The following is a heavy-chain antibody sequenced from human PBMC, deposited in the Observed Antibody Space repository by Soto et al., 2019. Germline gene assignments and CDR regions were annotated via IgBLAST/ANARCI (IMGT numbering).Heavy chain of an antibody. CDR1: GGSFSGYY. V-gene: IGHV4-34*01. J-gene: IGHJ1*01. CDR2: INHSGST. Sequence: NPSETLSLTCAVSGGSFSGYYWTWIRQPPGKGLEWLGEINHSGSTHYNPSLKSRVTLSVDTSKKQISLNLRSVTAADTAVYFWVRAAYYDFSSCYYNPDQQWGQGTLVTVSS. CDR3: VRAAYYDFSSCYYNPDQQ. D-gene: IGHD3-3*01.